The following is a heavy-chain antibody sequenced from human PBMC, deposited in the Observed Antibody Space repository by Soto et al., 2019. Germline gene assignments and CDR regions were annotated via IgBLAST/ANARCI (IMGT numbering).Heavy chain of an antibody. D-gene: IGHD6-13*01. V-gene: IGHV3-33*01. CDR2: IWSDGSKE. Sequence: GSRRLSCAASGFHFSRHGVHWVRQAPGRGLEWVAVIWSDGSKEYYADSVKGRFTISRDNSENTVSLQMNSLRSEETAVYYCARDQLWPGTGLDVWGQGTTVTVSS. CDR3: ARDQLWPGTGLDV. CDR1: GFHFSRHG. J-gene: IGHJ6*02.